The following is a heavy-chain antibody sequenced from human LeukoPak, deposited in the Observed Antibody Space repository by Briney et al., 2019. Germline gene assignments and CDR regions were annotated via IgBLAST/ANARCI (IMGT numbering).Heavy chain of an antibody. CDR3: ARAFVGATAIDY. CDR1: GYTFTGYY. J-gene: IGHJ4*02. V-gene: IGHV1-2*02. CDR2: INPNSGGT. Sequence: ASVKVSCKGSGYTFTGYYMHWVRQAPGQGLEWMGWINPNSGGTNYAQKFQGRVTMTRDTSISTAYMELSRLRSDDTAVYYRARAFVGATAIDYWGQGTLVTVSS. D-gene: IGHD1-26*01.